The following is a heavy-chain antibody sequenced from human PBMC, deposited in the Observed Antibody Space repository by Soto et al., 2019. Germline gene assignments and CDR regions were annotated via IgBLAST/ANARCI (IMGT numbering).Heavy chain of an antibody. D-gene: IGHD3-10*01. Sequence: GESLKISCKCSGYSFTSYWIGLVRQMPGKGLEWVGIIYPVDSDTRYSPSFHGQATISADKSISTAYLQWSSLKAPDTAMYYCARSPDLWFGELLGHYYGMDVWAKGTTVTSPQ. J-gene: IGHJ6*04. CDR3: ARSPDLWFGELLGHYYGMDV. CDR1: GYSFTSYW. CDR2: IYPVDSDT. V-gene: IGHV5-51*01.